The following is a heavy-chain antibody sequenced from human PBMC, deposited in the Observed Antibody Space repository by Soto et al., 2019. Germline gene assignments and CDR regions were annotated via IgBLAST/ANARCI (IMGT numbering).Heavy chain of an antibody. Sequence: QITLKESGPPLLKPTQTLTLTCTFSGISLNTRGVGVGWIRQPPGKALEWLALISWDGEKRYRPCRKSRLTIIKDTSENQVVLTMTNMDPVDTATYYCAHRRGDLLTVHHYFDYWGQGTLVTVSS. CDR2: ISWDGEK. CDR1: GISLNTRGVG. D-gene: IGHD3-9*01. J-gene: IGHJ4*02. V-gene: IGHV2-5*02. CDR3: AHRRGDLLTVHHYFDY.